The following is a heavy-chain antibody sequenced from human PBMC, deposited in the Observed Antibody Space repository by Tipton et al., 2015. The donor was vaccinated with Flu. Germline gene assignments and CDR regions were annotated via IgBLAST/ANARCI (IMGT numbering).Heavy chain of an antibody. CDR2: IYTSGST. D-gene: IGHD3-10*01. Sequence: TLSLTCTVSGGSLSSFYWSWIRQPAGKGLEWIGRIYTSGSTKYNPSLKSRLSMSVDTSKNQFSLKLTSVTAADTAVYYCARGSGSGTYVIFDFWGQGTLVTVSP. J-gene: IGHJ4*02. CDR3: ARGSGSGTYVIFDF. V-gene: IGHV4-4*07. CDR1: GGSLSSFY.